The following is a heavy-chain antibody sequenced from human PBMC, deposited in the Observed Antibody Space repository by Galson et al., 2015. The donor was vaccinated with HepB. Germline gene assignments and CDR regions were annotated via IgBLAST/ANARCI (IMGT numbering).Heavy chain of an antibody. CDR1: GGTFSSYA. CDR2: IIPIFGTA. CDR3: ARRGAYCGGDCYYHYYGMDV. J-gene: IGHJ6*02. Sequence: SVKVSCKASGGTFSSYAISWVRQAPGQGLEWMGGIIPIFGTANYVQKFQGRVTITADESTSTAYMELSSLRSEDTAVYYCARRGAYCGGDCYYHYYGMDVWGQGTTVTVSS. D-gene: IGHD2-21*01. V-gene: IGHV1-69*13.